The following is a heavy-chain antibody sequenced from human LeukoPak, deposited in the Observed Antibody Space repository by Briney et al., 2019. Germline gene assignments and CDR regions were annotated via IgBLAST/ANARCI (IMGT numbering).Heavy chain of an antibody. Sequence: GGSLRLSCAASGLTVSSNYMSWVRQAPGKGLEWVSVIYSGGSTYYADSVKGRFTISRDNSKNTLYLQMNSLRAEDTAVYYCAKSYYDILTGYYIPFDYWGQGTLVTVSS. CDR1: GLTVSSNY. V-gene: IGHV3-53*05. CDR3: AKSYYDILTGYYIPFDY. D-gene: IGHD3-9*01. CDR2: IYSGGST. J-gene: IGHJ4*02.